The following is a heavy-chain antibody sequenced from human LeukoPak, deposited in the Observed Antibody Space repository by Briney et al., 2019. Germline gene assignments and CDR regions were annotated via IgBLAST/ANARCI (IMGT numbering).Heavy chain of an antibody. CDR3: AREDRVATTDYYYHGMDV. V-gene: IGHV1-46*01. D-gene: IGHD5-12*01. J-gene: IGHJ6*02. Sequence: ASVKVSCKATGYIFTSYYMNWVRQAPGQGPEWMGIINPSGDPSGGSTTYAQKFQGRVTMTRDTSTSTVYMELSSLRSEDTAVYYCAREDRVATTDYYYHGMDVWGQGTTVTVSS. CDR2: INPSGDPSGGST. CDR1: GYIFTSYY.